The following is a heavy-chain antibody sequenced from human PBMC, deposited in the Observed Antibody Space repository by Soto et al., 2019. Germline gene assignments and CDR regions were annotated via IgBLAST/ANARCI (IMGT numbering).Heavy chain of an antibody. CDR3: ARGRLWGGSYTFDY. Sequence: QVQLQESGPGLVKPSETQSLTCSVSGGSITSYYWSWIRQPPGKGLEWIGHIYYSGSTNYNPSLKSRFTISVDTSMNQISLKLSSVTAAETAVYYCARGRLWGGSYTFDYWGQGTLVTVSS. CDR2: IYYSGST. V-gene: IGHV4-59*01. CDR1: GGSITSYY. J-gene: IGHJ4*02. D-gene: IGHD1-26*01.